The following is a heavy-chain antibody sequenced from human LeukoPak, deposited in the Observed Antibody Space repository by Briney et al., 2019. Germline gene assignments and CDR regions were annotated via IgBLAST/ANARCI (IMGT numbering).Heavy chain of an antibody. CDR2: INPNSGGT. J-gene: IGHJ4*02. Sequence: ASVKVSCKASGYTFTYYYMHWEQQAPGQGLEWMGWINPNSGGTNYAQKFQGRVTMTRDTSINTAYMELNRLRSDDTALYYCAGYTNNWYLGGYWGQGTLVTVSS. CDR3: AGYTNNWYLGGY. V-gene: IGHV1-2*02. D-gene: IGHD6-13*01. CDR1: GYTFTYYY.